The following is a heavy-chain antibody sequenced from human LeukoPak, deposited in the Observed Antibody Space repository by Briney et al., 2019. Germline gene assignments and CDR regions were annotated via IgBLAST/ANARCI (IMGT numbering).Heavy chain of an antibody. CDR1: GYTSSSYY. J-gene: IGHJ4*02. CDR2: INPSGGST. Sequence: ASVKVSCKASGYTSSSYYMHWVRQAPGQGLEWMGIINPSGGSTSYAQKFQGRVTMTRDTSTSTVYMELSSLRSEDTAVYYCARDSYYYDSSGYSDYWGQGTLVTVSS. V-gene: IGHV1-46*01. CDR3: ARDSYYYDSSGYSDY. D-gene: IGHD3-22*01.